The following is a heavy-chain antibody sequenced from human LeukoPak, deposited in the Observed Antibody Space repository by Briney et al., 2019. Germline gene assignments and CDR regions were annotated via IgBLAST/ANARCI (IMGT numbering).Heavy chain of an antibody. CDR3: ARGGSSGYYYARNWFDP. CDR1: GFTFSSYA. CDR2: ISSNGGST. J-gene: IGHJ5*02. Sequence: GGSLRLSCAASGFTFSSYAMHWVRQAPGKGLEYVSAISSNGGSTYYANSVKGRFTISRDNSKNTLYLQMGSLRAEDMAVHYCARGGSSGYYYARNWFDPWGQGTLVTVSS. V-gene: IGHV3-64*01. D-gene: IGHD3-22*01.